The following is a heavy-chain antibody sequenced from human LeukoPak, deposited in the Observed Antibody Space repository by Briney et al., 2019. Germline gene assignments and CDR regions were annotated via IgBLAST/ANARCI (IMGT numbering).Heavy chain of an antibody. Sequence: KTSQTLSLTCTVSGGSISSGSYYWSWIRQPAGKGLEWIGRIYTSGSTNYNPSLKSRVTISVDTSKNQSSLKLSSVTAADTAVYYCASGYDSRFNWFDPWGQGTLVTVSS. CDR1: GGSISSGSYY. V-gene: IGHV4-61*02. D-gene: IGHD3-22*01. J-gene: IGHJ5*02. CDR3: ASGYDSRFNWFDP. CDR2: IYTSGST.